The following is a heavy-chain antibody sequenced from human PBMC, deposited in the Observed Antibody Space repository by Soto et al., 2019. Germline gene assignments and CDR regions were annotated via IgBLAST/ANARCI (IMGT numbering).Heavy chain of an antibody. CDR2: IIPILGIA. V-gene: IGHV1-69*02. CDR3: ARRGGGYWPFQQ. CDR1: GGTFSSYT. Sequence: QVQLVQSGAEVKKPGSSVKVSCKASGGTFSSYTISWVRQAPGQGLEWMGRIIPILGIANYAQEFQARVPITADKSQGTSYVELSSRRSEDTAVYYYARRGGGYWPFQQGGQGTLVTVSS. J-gene: IGHJ1*01. D-gene: IGHD2-15*01.